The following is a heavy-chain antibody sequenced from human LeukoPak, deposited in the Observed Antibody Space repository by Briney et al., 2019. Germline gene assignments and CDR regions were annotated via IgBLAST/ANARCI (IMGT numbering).Heavy chain of an antibody. CDR1: GFGFSTYT. J-gene: IGHJ4*02. Sequence: QLGGSLRLSCTASGFGFSTYTMNWVRQAPGKGLEWVSGIFGDGSQRFYAGSVEGRFTISRDNANNMVYLQMSYLRVDDTAIYYCAKDFKPDGKWDIDSWGQGTLVTASS. CDR2: IFGDGSQR. D-gene: IGHD1-26*01. CDR3: AKDFKPDGKWDIDS. V-gene: IGHV3-23*03.